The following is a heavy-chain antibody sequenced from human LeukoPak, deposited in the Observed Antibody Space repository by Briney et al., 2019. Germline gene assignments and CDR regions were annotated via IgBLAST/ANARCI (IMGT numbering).Heavy chain of an antibody. V-gene: IGHV3-23*01. CDR3: AKSGTAAFYYYYMDV. CDR2: INSDRST. J-gene: IGHJ6*03. CDR1: GFSFSSYA. D-gene: IGHD2-15*01. Sequence: PGGSLRLSCAASGFSFSSYAMTWVRQAPGKGLEWVSAINSDRSTFYAGSVKGRFTISRDNSKNTLYLQINSLRAEDTAVYYCAKSGTAAFYYYYMDVWGKGTTVTVAS.